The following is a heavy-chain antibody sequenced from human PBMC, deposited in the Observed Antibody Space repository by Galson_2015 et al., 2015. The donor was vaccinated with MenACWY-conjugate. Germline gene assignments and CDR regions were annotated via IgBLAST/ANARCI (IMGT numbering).Heavy chain of an antibody. D-gene: IGHD3-3*01. CDR3: ARDWSWYFDL. CDR1: GYTFTRSG. Sequence: SVKVSCKASGYTFTRSGINWVRQAPGQGLEWMGWINTNTGNPTYAQGFPGRFVFSLDTSVSTAYLQINNLEAEDTAVYFCARDWSWYFDLWGRGTLVTVSS. V-gene: IGHV7-4-1*02. CDR2: INTNTGNP. J-gene: IGHJ2*01.